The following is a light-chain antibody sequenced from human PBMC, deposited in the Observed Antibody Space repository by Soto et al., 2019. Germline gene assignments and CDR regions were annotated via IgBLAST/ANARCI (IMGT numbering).Light chain of an antibody. CDR2: KIS. V-gene: IGKV2-24*01. CDR1: QSLVYSDGNTY. J-gene: IGKJ1*01. CDR3: MQATQFPWT. Sequence: DIVLTQTPLSSPVTLGQPASISCRSSQSLVYSDGNTYLSWLHQRPGQPPRLLIYKISNRVSGVPVRFSGSGAGPDFTLKIGRVEAEDVGVYYCMQATQFPWTFGQGTKVEI.